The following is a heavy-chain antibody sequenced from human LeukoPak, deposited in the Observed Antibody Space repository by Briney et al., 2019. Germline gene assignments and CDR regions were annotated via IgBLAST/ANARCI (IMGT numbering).Heavy chain of an antibody. CDR1: GGTFSSYA. Sequence: ASVKVSCKASGGTFSSYAISWVRQAPGQGLEWMGGIIPIFGTANYAQKFQGRVTITADESTSTAYMELGSLRSEDTAAYYCADYGGKEGDYWGQGTLVTVSS. J-gene: IGHJ4*02. D-gene: IGHD4-23*01. V-gene: IGHV1-69*13. CDR2: IIPIFGTA. CDR3: ADYGGKEGDY.